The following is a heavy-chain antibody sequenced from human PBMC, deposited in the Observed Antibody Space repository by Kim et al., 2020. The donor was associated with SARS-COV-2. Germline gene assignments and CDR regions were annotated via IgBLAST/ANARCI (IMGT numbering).Heavy chain of an antibody. CDR1: GFTFSSCW. Sequence: GGSLRLSCAASGFTFSSCWMSWVRQAPGKGLEWVANIKQDGSEKYYVDSVKGRFTISRDNAKNSLYLQMNSLRAEDTAVYYCATYGQYYYDSSGYYYFY. J-gene: IGHJ6*01. CDR2: IKQDGSEK. D-gene: IGHD3-22*01. CDR3: ATYGQYYYDSSGYYYFY. V-gene: IGHV3-7*01.